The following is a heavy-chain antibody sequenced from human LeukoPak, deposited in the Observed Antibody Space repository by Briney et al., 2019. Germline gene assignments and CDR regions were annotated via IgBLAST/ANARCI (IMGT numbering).Heavy chain of an antibody. CDR1: GFTFSSYG. CDR3: AKDGSYYDFWSTFDY. Sequence: GGSLRLSCAASGFTFSSYGMHWVRQAPGKGLEWVAVIWYDGSNKYYADSVKGRFTISRDNSKNTLYLQMNSLRAEDTAVYYCAKDGSYYDFWSTFDYWGQGTLVTVSS. V-gene: IGHV3-30*02. CDR2: IWYDGSNK. D-gene: IGHD3-3*01. J-gene: IGHJ4*02.